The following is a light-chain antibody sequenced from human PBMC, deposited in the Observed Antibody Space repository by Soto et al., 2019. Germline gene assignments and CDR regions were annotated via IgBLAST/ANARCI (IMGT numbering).Light chain of an antibody. CDR1: SSDVGGYDH. J-gene: IGLJ2*01. CDR3: TSYTTSSTQ. V-gene: IGLV2-14*03. CDR2: DVS. Sequence: QSALTQPASVSGSPGQSITISCTGTSSDVGGYDHVSWYQQHPGKAPKLMIHDVSNRPSGVSSRFSGSKSGNTASLTISGLQAEDEADYYCTSYTTSSTQFGGGTKVTVL.